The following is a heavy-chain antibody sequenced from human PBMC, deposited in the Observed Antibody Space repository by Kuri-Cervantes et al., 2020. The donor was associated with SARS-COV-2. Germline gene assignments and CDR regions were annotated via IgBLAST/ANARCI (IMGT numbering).Heavy chain of an antibody. V-gene: IGHV3-23*01. CDR3: ARGRDDYGLG. CDR1: GFTFSSYA. Sequence: LSLTCAASGFTFSSYAMSWVRQAPGKGLEWVSAISGSGGSTYYADSVKGRFTISRDNSKNTLYLQMNSLRTEDTAVYYCARGRDDYGLGWGQGTLVTVSS. J-gene: IGHJ4*02. CDR2: ISGSGGST. D-gene: IGHD4-17*01.